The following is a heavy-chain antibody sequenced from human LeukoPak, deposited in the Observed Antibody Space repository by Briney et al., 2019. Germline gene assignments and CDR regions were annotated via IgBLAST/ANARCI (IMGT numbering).Heavy chain of an antibody. CDR3: ARQGSSGWYGVHWFDP. Sequence: GESLKISCQGSGYSFATYWIGWVRQMPGRGLEWMGLFYPGDSASRYSASLQGQVTLSVDKSISTAYLQWSSLKASDTAMYYCARQGSSGWYGVHWFDPWGQGTLVTVSS. V-gene: IGHV5-51*01. CDR1: GYSFATYW. CDR2: FYPGDSAS. D-gene: IGHD6-19*01. J-gene: IGHJ5*02.